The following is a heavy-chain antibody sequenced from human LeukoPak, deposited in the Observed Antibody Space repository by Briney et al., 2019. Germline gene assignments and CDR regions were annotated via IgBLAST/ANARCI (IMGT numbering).Heavy chain of an antibody. Sequence: SETLSLTCTVSGGSISSGDYYWSWIRQPPGKGLEWIGYIYYSGSTYYNPSLKSRVTISVDTSKNQFSLKLSSVTAADTAMYYCARVSGGVRGVIISTSFYFDYWGQGTLVTVSS. CDR1: GGSISSGDYY. V-gene: IGHV4-30-4*01. J-gene: IGHJ4*02. CDR2: IYYSGST. CDR3: ARVSGGVRGVIISTSFYFDY. D-gene: IGHD3-10*01.